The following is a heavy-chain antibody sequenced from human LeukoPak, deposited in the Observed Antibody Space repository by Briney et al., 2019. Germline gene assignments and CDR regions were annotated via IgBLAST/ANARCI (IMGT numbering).Heavy chain of an antibody. Sequence: ASVKVSCKASGYTFTSYGFTWVRRAPGQWHEWMGWISAYNGNTNYAQKFQGRVTMTTDTSTSTVSMELRSLRSDDTAVYYCVRGGLLSDGLDVGGLGTSVTVSS. CDR2: ISAYNGNT. J-gene: IGHJ6*02. V-gene: IGHV1-18*01. CDR1: GYTFTSYG. CDR3: VRGGLLSDGLDV.